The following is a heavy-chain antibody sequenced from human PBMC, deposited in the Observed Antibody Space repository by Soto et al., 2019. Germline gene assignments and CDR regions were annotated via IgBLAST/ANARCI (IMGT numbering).Heavy chain of an antibody. CDR2: SSAAGRST. Sequence: EVQLLESGGGLVQPGGSLRLSCTACGFSFSDSAMTWLRQAPGKGLEWVSISSAAGRSTYHADSVRGRFTISRDNSRNTLYLRMTSLRADDTAVYYCAENGHWLDVQLDSWGQGTQVTVSS. CDR1: GFSFSDSA. CDR3: AENGHWLDVQLDS. V-gene: IGHV3-23*01. J-gene: IGHJ4*02. D-gene: IGHD6-19*01.